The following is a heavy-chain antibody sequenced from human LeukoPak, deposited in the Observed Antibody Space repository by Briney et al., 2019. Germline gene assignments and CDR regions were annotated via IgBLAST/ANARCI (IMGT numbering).Heavy chain of an antibody. V-gene: IGHV1-18*01. CDR2: ISAYKGNT. Sequence: ASVKVSCKASGYTFTSYGISWVRQAPGQGLEWMGWISAYKGNTNYAQKLQGRVTMTTDTSTSTAYMELRSLRSDDTAVYYCARGRYYYDSSGYYQYYYYGMDVWGQGTTVTVSS. CDR3: ARGRYYYDSSGYYQYYYYGMDV. CDR1: GYTFTSYG. D-gene: IGHD3-22*01. J-gene: IGHJ6*02.